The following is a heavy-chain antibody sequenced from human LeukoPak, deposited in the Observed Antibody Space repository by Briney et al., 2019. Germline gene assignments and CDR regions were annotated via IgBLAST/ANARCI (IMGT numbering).Heavy chain of an antibody. D-gene: IGHD2-15*01. CDR1: DGFQRRWH. J-gene: IGHJ5*01. CDR3: ARNTRHKYGGYDS. Sequence: SETLSLTCTVTDGFQRRWHGRGIRQPPGKGLEYIGYIYHSGSTNYNPSLRSRVTISVDTSKNQFSLNLSSVTAADTAVYYCARNTRHKYGGYDSWVLGTLVTVSS. CDR2: IYHSGST. V-gene: IGHV4-59*01.